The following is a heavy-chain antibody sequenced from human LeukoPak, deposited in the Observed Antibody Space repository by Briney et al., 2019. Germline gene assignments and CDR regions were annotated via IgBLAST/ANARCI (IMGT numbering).Heavy chain of an antibody. CDR3: ARVEVGATSYFDY. D-gene: IGHD1-26*01. CDR1: GGSISSSSYY. J-gene: IGHJ4*02. CDR2: IYHSGST. Sequence: SETLSLTCTVSGGSISSSSYYWGWIRQPPGKGLEWIGSIYHSGSTYYNPSLKSRVTISVDTSKNQFSLKLSSVTAADTAVYYCARVEVGATSYFDYWGQGTLVTVSS. V-gene: IGHV4-39*07.